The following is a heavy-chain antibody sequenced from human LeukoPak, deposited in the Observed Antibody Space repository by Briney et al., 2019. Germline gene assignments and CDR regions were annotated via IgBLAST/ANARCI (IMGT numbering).Heavy chain of an antibody. J-gene: IGHJ3*02. V-gene: IGHV1-2*06. Sequence: ASVKVSCKASGYTFTGYYMHWVRQAPGQGLEWMGRINPNSGGTNYAQKFQGRVTMTRDTSISTAYMELSRLRSDDTAVYYCARGRSSSWYRQAFDIWGQGTMVTVSS. CDR1: GYTFTGYY. D-gene: IGHD6-13*01. CDR2: INPNSGGT. CDR3: ARGRSSSWYRQAFDI.